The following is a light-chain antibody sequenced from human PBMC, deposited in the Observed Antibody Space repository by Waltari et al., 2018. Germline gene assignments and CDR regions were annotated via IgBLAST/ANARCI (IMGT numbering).Light chain of an antibody. V-gene: IGKV1-5*03. CDR1: QNINRW. CDR2: KAS. J-gene: IGKJ1*01. CDR3: QQYNSYSWT. Sequence: DIQVTQSPSTLSASVGDRVTITCRASQNINRWLAWQQQKPGKAPKLLIYKASSLESGVPSRFSGSGSGTEFTLTISSLQPDDFATYYCQQYNSYSWTFGQGTKVEIK.